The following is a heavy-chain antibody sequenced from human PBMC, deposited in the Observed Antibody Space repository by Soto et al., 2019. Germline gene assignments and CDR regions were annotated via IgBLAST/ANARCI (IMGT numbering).Heavy chain of an antibody. Sequence: ASVKVSCKASGYTFTSYGISWVRQAPGQGLEWMGWISAYNGNTNYAQKLQGRVTMTTDTSTSTAYMELRSLRSDDTAVYYCARAKGLFSYYSGMDVWGQGTTVTVSS. V-gene: IGHV1-18*04. CDR3: ARAKGLFSYYSGMDV. CDR1: GYTFTSYG. J-gene: IGHJ6*02. CDR2: ISAYNGNT. D-gene: IGHD3-22*01.